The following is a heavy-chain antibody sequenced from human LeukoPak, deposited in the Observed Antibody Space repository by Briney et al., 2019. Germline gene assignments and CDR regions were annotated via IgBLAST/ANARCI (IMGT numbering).Heavy chain of an antibody. J-gene: IGHJ4*02. Sequence: GGSLRLSCAASGFTFSGFAMTWVRQAPGKGLEWVSSIGSDSKTHYSGSVKGRFAISRDNAKNTLYLQMNSLRAEDTAVYYCARDRDYGGKSFDYWGQGTLVTVSS. CDR1: GFTFSGFA. V-gene: IGHV3-23*01. CDR2: IGSDSKT. D-gene: IGHD4-23*01. CDR3: ARDRDYGGKSFDY.